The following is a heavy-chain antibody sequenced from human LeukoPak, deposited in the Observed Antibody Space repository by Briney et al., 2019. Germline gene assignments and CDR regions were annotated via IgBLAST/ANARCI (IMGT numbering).Heavy chain of an antibody. CDR1: GFTFSSYA. CDR3: AKGRNYYDSSGYYYYFDY. J-gene: IGHJ4*02. Sequence: GGSLRLSCAASGFTFSSYAMSWVRQAPGKGLEWVSAISGSGGSTYYADSVKGRFTISRDNSKNTLYLQMNSLRAEDTAVYYCAKGRNYYDSSGYYYYFDYWGQGTLVTVSS. CDR2: ISGSGGST. D-gene: IGHD3-22*01. V-gene: IGHV3-23*01.